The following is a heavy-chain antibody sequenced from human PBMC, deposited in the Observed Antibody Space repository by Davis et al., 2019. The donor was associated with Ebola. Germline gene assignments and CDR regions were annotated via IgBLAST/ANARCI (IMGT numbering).Heavy chain of an antibody. J-gene: IGHJ6*02. CDR2: IKSKADNGTT. Sequence: GESLKISCAASGFPFNRAWMSWVRQAPGKGLEWLGRIKSKADNGTTDYAAPVTGRFTISRDDSKNTLYLQMDSLKTEDTAVYYCTRIQGGYYFGMDVWGQGTTVTVSS. CDR3: TRIQGGYYFGMDV. V-gene: IGHV3-15*01. D-gene: IGHD5-18*01. CDR1: GFPFNRAW.